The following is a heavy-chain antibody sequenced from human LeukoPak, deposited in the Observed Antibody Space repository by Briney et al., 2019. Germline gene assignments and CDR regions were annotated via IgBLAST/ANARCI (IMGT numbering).Heavy chain of an antibody. Sequence: PSETLSLTCAVYGGSFSGYYWSWIRQPPGKGLEWIGEINHSGSTNYNPSLKSRVTISVDTSKNQFSLKLSSVTAADTAVYYCARVVRLRFLEWLSTHDAFDIWGQGTMVTVSS. V-gene: IGHV4-34*01. CDR1: GGSFSGYY. CDR2: INHSGST. J-gene: IGHJ3*02. CDR3: ARVVRLRFLEWLSTHDAFDI. D-gene: IGHD3-3*01.